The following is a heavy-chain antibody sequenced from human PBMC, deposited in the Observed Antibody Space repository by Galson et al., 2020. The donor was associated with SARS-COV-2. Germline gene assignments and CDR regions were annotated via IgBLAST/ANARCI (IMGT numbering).Heavy chain of an antibody. CDR2: ISGSGGST. CDR3: AKSPTPTVTTWWFDP. CDR1: GFTFSSYA. D-gene: IGHD4-17*01. Sequence: GSLRLSCAASGFTFSSYAMSWVRQAPGKGLEWVSAISGSGGSTYYADSVKGRFTISRDNSKNTLYLQMNSLRAEDTAVYYCAKSPTPTVTTWWFDPWGQGTLVTVSS. J-gene: IGHJ5*02. V-gene: IGHV3-23*01.